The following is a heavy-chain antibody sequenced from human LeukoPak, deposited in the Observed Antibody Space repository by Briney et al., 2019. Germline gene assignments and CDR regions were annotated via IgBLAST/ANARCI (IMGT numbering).Heavy chain of an antibody. Sequence: ASVKVSCKASGYTFTGYYMHWVRQAPGQGLEWMGWINPNSGGTNYAQKFQGWVTMTRDTSISTAYMELSRLRSDDTAVYYCARVMYYYDSSGYIWYFDLWGRGTLVTVSS. D-gene: IGHD3-22*01. CDR3: ARVMYYYDSSGYIWYFDL. CDR1: GYTFTGYY. J-gene: IGHJ2*01. V-gene: IGHV1-2*04. CDR2: INPNSGGT.